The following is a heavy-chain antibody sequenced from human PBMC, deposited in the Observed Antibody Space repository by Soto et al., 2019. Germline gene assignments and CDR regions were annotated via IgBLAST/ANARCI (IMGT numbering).Heavy chain of an antibody. J-gene: IGHJ6*02. D-gene: IGHD3-3*01. CDR1: GFTFSSYA. V-gene: IGHV3-30-3*01. CDR3: ARAYYDFWSGYYTAYYYGMDV. Sequence: QSVGSLRLSCAASGFTFSSYAMHWVRQAPGKGLEWVAVISYDGSNKYYADSVKGRFTISRDNSKNTLYLQMNSLRAEDTAVYYCARAYYDFWSGYYTAYYYGMDVWGQGTTVTVSS. CDR2: ISYDGSNK.